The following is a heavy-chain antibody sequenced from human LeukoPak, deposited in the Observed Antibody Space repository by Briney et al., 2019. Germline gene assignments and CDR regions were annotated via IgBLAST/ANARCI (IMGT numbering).Heavy chain of an antibody. CDR2: IRSKSNNYAT. CDR3: TRLYCGGGYCYYFDY. Sequence: TGGSLRLSCAASGFTFSGSAMHWVRQASGKGLEWVGRIRSKSNNYATAYAASVNGRFNISRDDSKNMVYLQMNNLKTEDTAVYYCTRLYCGGGYCYYFDYWGQGTLVTVSS. V-gene: IGHV3-73*01. D-gene: IGHD2-21*01. CDR1: GFTFSGSA. J-gene: IGHJ4*02.